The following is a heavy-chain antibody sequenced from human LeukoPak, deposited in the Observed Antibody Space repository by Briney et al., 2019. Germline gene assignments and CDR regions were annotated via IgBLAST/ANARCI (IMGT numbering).Heavy chain of an antibody. CDR3: AKDLDVIAAAGTGFDY. J-gene: IGHJ4*02. CDR1: GYTFTSYG. Sequence: ASVKVSCKASGYTFTSYGISWVRQAPGQGLEWMGWISAYNGNTNYAQKLQGRVTMTTDTSTSTAYMELRSLRAEDTAVYYCAKDLDVIAAAGTGFDYWGQGTLVTVSS. CDR2: ISAYNGNT. D-gene: IGHD6-13*01. V-gene: IGHV1-18*01.